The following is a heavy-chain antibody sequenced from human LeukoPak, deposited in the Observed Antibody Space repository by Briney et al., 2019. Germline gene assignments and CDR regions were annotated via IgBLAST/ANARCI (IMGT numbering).Heavy chain of an antibody. CDR3: ARSPHILTGENFDY. Sequence: ASVKVSCKASGYTFTGYYMHWVRQAPGQGLEWMGWINPNSGGTNYAQKFQGRVTMTRDTSISTAYMELSRLRSDDTAVYFCARSPHILTGENFDYWGQGTLLTVSS. CDR2: INPNSGGT. V-gene: IGHV1-2*02. J-gene: IGHJ4*02. D-gene: IGHD3-9*01. CDR1: GYTFTGYY.